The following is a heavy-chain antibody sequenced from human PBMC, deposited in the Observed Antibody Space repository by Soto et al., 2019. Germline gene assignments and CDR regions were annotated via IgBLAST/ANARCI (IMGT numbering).Heavy chain of an antibody. D-gene: IGHD3-9*01. CDR3: ARDPRTYYDILTGYRAGDY. Sequence: QVQLVESGGGVVQPGRSLRLSCAASGFTFSSYGMHWVRQAPGKGLEWVAVIWYDGSNKYYADSVKGRFTISRDNSKNTLYLQMNSLRAEDTAVYYCARDPRTYYDILTGYRAGDYRGQGTLVTVSS. CDR2: IWYDGSNK. V-gene: IGHV3-33*01. CDR1: GFTFSSYG. J-gene: IGHJ4*02.